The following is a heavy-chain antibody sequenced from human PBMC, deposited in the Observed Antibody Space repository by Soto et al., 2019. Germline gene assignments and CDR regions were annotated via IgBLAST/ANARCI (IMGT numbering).Heavy chain of an antibody. J-gene: IGHJ5*02. V-gene: IGHV3-33*01. D-gene: IGHD6-25*01. CDR2: IWYDGSNK. CDR1: GFTFSSYG. CDR3: ARAMAAADKWEGRFWFDP. Sequence: HPGGSLRLSCAASGFTFSSYGMHWVRQAPGKGLEWVAVIWYDGSNKYYADSVKGRFTISRDNSKNTLYLQMNSLRAEDTAVYYCARAMAAADKWEGRFWFDPWGQGALVTVSS.